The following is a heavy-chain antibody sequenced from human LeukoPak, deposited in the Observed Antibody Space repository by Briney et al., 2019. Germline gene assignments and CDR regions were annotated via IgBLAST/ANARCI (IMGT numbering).Heavy chain of an antibody. D-gene: IGHD6-13*01. J-gene: IGHJ4*02. V-gene: IGHV3-23*01. CDR3: IAAPGPKWYFHY. CDR1: GFPFTNYA. Sequence: GESLRLSCAASGFPFTNYAMSWVRQAPGKGLEWVSSIETNGVKTYYADSVKGRFTISRDNSENTLSLQMNSLRVEDTAVYYCIAAPGPKWYFHYWGQGALVTVSS. CDR2: IETNGVKT.